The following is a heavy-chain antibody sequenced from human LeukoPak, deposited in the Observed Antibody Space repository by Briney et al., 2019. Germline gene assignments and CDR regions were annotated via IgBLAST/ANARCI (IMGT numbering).Heavy chain of an antibody. D-gene: IGHD2-21*01. Sequence: GASVKVSCKASGGTFSSYAIGWVRQAPGQGLEWMGGIIPIFGTANYAQKFQGRVTISADESTSTAYMELSSLRSEDTAVYYCARDSSEFRSLIPHWGQGTLVTVSS. CDR2: IIPIFGTA. J-gene: IGHJ1*01. CDR1: GGTFSSYA. CDR3: ARDSSEFRSLIPH. V-gene: IGHV1-69*13.